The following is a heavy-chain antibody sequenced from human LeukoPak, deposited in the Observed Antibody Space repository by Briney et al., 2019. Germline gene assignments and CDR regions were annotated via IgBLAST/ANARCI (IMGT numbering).Heavy chain of an antibody. J-gene: IGHJ4*02. CDR2: IYYSGST. V-gene: IGHV4-39*01. CDR3: ARRVVVVPAAIDY. Sequence: SETLSLTCPVSGGSISSSSYYWGWVRQPPGKGLEWVGSIYYSGSTYYHPSLKSRVTISVDTSKNQFSLKLSSVTAADTAVYYCARRVVVVPAAIDYWGQGTLVTVSS. CDR1: GGSISSSSYY. D-gene: IGHD2-2*02.